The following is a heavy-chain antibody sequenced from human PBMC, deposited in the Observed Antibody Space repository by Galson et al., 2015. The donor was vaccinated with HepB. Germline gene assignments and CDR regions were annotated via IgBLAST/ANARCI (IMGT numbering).Heavy chain of an antibody. CDR3: ARAGIVVVVAADYYYGMDV. CDR2: ISYDGSNK. J-gene: IGHJ6*02. Sequence: SLRLSCAASGFTFSSYAMHWVRQAPGKGLEWVAVISYDGSNKYYADSVKGRFTISRDNSKNTLYLQMNSLRAEDTAVYYCARAGIVVVVAADYYYGMDVWGQGTTVTVSS. CDR1: GFTFSSYA. D-gene: IGHD2-15*01. V-gene: IGHV3-30*04.